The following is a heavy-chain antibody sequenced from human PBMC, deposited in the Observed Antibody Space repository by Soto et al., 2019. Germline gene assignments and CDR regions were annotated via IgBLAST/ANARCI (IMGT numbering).Heavy chain of an antibody. Sequence: KQSQTLSLTCAISGDSVSSNSAAWNWIRQSPSRGLEWLGRTYYRSKWYNDYAVSVKSRITINPDTSKNQFSLQLNSVTPEDTAVYYCARGGGNLEYSSSSGFDYWGQGTLVTVSS. CDR1: GDSVSSNSAA. D-gene: IGHD6-6*01. V-gene: IGHV6-1*01. CDR2: TYYRSKWYN. CDR3: ARGGGNLEYSSSSGFDY. J-gene: IGHJ4*02.